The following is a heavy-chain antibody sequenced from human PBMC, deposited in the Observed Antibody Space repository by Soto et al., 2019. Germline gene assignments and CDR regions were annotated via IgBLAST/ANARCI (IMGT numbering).Heavy chain of an antibody. CDR2: IIPILGIA. Sequence: SVKVSCKASGGTFSSYTISWVRQAPGQGLEWMGRIIPILGIANYAQKFQGRVTITADKSTSTAYMELSSLRSEDTAVYYCARETDCSGGSCYSAFYYGMDVWGQGTTVTVSS. CDR1: GGTFSSYT. J-gene: IGHJ6*02. D-gene: IGHD2-15*01. CDR3: ARETDCSGGSCYSAFYYGMDV. V-gene: IGHV1-69*04.